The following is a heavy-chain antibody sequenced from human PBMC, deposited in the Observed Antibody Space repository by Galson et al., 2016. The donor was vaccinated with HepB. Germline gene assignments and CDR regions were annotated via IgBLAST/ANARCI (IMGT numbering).Heavy chain of an antibody. V-gene: IGHV3-48*02. J-gene: IGHJ4*02. CDR2: ISSSSSTI. Sequence: LRLSCAASGFTFSSNSMNWVRQAPGKGLEWVSYISSSSSTIYYADSVKGRFTISRDNAKNSLYLQMNSLRDEDTAVYYCARGSRNYDFWSGYYSAYWGQGTLVTVSS. CDR3: ARGSRNYDFWSGYYSAY. D-gene: IGHD3-3*01. CDR1: GFTFSSNS.